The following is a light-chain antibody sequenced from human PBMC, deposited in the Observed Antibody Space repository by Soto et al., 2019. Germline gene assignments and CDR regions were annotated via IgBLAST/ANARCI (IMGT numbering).Light chain of an antibody. CDR3: QQYGSSPRT. V-gene: IGKV3-20*01. CDR1: QSVATIY. CDR2: GTS. Sequence: IVLTQSPGTLSLSPGERATLSCRASQSVATIYLAWYQQKPGQAPKLLMSGTSTRATGIPDRFSGSGSGTDFTLTINILEPEDVAVYYCQQYGSSPRTFGQGTRV. J-gene: IGKJ1*01.